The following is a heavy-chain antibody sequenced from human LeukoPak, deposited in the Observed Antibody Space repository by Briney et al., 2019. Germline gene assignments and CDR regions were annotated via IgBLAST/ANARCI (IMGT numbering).Heavy chain of an antibody. CDR3: ARVWGMDCSGGSCYSGGPWYFDY. V-gene: IGHV4-38-2*02. CDR1: GYSISSGYY. J-gene: IGHJ4*02. Sequence: TSETLSLTCTVSGYSISSGYYWGWIRQPPGKGLEWIGSIYHSGSTYYNPSLKSRVTISVDTSKNQFSLKLSSVTAADTAVYYCARVWGMDCSGGSCYSGGPWYFDYWGQGTLVTVSS. CDR2: IYHSGST. D-gene: IGHD2-15*01.